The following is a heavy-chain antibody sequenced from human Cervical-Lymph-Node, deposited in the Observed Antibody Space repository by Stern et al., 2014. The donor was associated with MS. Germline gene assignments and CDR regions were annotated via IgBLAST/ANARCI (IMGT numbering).Heavy chain of an antibody. D-gene: IGHD4-11*01. J-gene: IGHJ3*02. V-gene: IGHV1-69*01. Sequence: DQLVESGAELKKPGSSVKVSCKASGGTFSSYTIRWVRQAPGQGLEWMGGIIPIFGTPIYAQKFQGRVTITADESTSTAYMELGSLTSQDTAVYYCVRGRPRLDGAFDIWGQGSMVTVSS. CDR3: VRGRPRLDGAFDI. CDR2: IIPIFGTP. CDR1: GGTFSSYT.